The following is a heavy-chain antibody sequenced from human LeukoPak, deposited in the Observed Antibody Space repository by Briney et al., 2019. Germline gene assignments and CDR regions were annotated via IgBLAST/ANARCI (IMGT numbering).Heavy chain of an antibody. J-gene: IGHJ5*02. D-gene: IGHD3-10*01. CDR1: GFTFSSYA. CDR3: AKDQRVWFGELPEWFDP. Sequence: GGSLRLSCAASGFTFSSYAMTWVRQAPGKGLEWVSGITNSGGSTYYADSVKGRFTISRDNSKNTLYLQMNSLRAEDTAVYYCAKDQRVWFGELPEWFDPWGQGTLVTVSS. V-gene: IGHV3-23*01. CDR2: ITNSGGST.